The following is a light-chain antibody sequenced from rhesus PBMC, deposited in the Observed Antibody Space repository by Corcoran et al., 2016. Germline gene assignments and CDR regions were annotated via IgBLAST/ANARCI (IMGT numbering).Light chain of an antibody. CDR2: KAS. CDR1: QSISSW. Sequence: DIQMTQSPSSLSASVGDTVTITCRASQSISSWLDWFQQKPGKAPKLLIYKASIVQSGVPSRFSGSGSGTDFTLTISSLQPEDFATYYCLQYSSSPYSFGQGTKVEIK. J-gene: IGKJ2*01. CDR3: LQYSSSPYS. V-gene: IGKV1-22*01.